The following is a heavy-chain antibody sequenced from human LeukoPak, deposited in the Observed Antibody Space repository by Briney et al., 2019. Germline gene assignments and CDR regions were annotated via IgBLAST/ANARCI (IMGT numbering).Heavy chain of an antibody. CDR3: ARGGDSSGYYYAPLDY. V-gene: IGHV5-51*01. J-gene: IGHJ4*02. CDR1: GYSFTSYR. CDR2: IYPGDSDT. D-gene: IGHD3-22*01. Sequence: GESLKISCKGSGYSFTSYRIGWVRQMPGKGLEWMGIIYPGDSDTRYSPSFQGQVTISADKSISTAYLQWSSLKASDTAMYYCARGGDSSGYYYAPLDYWGQGTLVTVS.